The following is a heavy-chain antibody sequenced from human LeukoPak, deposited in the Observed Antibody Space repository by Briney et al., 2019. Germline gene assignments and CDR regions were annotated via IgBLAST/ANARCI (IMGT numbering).Heavy chain of an antibody. D-gene: IGHD6-13*01. CDR1: GFTFSSYA. CDR3: AKDPVGTEDGSSSWYLFFDY. Sequence: GGSLRLSCAASGFTFSSYAMSWVRQAPGKGLEWVSAISGSGGSTYYADSVKGRFTISRDNSKNTLYLQMNSLRAEDTAVYYCAKDPVGTEDGSSSWYLFFDYWGQGTLVTVSS. CDR2: ISGSGGST. J-gene: IGHJ4*02. V-gene: IGHV3-23*01.